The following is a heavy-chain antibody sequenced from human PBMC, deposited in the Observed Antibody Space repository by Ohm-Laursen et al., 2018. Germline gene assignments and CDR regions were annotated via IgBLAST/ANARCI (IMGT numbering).Heavy chain of an antibody. V-gene: IGHV1-69*04. Sequence: ASVKVSCKASGGTFSSYAISWVRQAPGQGLEWMGRIVPILGIANYAQKFQGRVTITADKSTSTAYMELSSLRSEDTAVYYYARVEVGVTSDYWGQGTLVTVSS. CDR3: ARVEVGVTSDY. CDR1: GGTFSSYA. CDR2: IVPILGIA. J-gene: IGHJ4*02. D-gene: IGHD4-17*01.